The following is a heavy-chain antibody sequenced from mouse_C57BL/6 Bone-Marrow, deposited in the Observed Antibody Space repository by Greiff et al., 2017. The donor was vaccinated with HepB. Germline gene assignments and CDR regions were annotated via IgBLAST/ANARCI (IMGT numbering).Heavy chain of an antibody. Sequence: VQLQQSGAELVRPGASVKLSCKASGYTFTDYYINWVKQRPGQGLEWIARIYPGSGNTYYNEKFKGKATLTAEKSSSTAYMQLSSLTSEDSAVYFCAKEIYYYGSSYAMDYWGQGTSVTVSS. CDR1: GYTFTDYY. CDR2: IYPGSGNT. J-gene: IGHJ4*01. CDR3: AKEIYYYGSSYAMDY. V-gene: IGHV1-76*01. D-gene: IGHD1-1*01.